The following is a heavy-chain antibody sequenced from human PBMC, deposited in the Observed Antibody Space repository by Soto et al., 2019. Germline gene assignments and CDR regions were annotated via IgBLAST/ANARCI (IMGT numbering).Heavy chain of an antibody. CDR1: GYTFNTYG. CDR3: ARGRPHDF. Sequence: GASVKVSCKASGYTFNTYGISWVRQAPGQGLEWMGWLSVYNGNTNYAQKFQGRVTVTTDTSTSTAYMELRSLTSDDTAVYYCARGRPHDFWGRGTLVTVSS. CDR2: LSVYNGNT. J-gene: IGHJ4*02. V-gene: IGHV1-18*01.